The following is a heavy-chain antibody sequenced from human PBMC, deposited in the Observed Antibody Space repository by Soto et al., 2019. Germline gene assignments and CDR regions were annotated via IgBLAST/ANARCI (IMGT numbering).Heavy chain of an antibody. J-gene: IGHJ4*02. CDR3: ARDSGSDLSARGAVFDY. CDR2: ISDYNGNT. Sequence: QVQLVQSGVEVKKPGASVKVSCRTLGYTFSSYGMSWVRQAPGQGLEWLGWISDYNGNTNYAQKVQGRVTLTTDTSTRTAFMEFRNLTYDDTAVYYCARDSGSDLSARGAVFDYWGKGSLVAVSS. D-gene: IGHD3-10*01. CDR1: GYTFSSYG. V-gene: IGHV1-18*01.